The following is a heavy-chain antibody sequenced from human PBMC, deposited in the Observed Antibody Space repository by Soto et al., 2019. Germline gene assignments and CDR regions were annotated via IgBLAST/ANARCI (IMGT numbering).Heavy chain of an antibody. J-gene: IGHJ4*02. D-gene: IGHD1-26*01. Sequence: GSLRLSCAASGFTFSSYAMHWGRQAPGKGLEYVSALSPDGGSTYYANSVKGRFTISRDNSKSTLYLQMGSLRGEDLAVYYCARGQTWAHFDYWGQGTLVTVSS. V-gene: IGHV3-64*01. CDR1: GFTFSSYA. CDR2: LSPDGGST. CDR3: ARGQTWAHFDY.